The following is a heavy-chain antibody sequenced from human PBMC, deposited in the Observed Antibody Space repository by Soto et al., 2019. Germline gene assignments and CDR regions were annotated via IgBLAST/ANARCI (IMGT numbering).Heavy chain of an antibody. CDR3: SANDHDDHTNFDQ. J-gene: IGHJ4*02. CDR1: GLTFSGSA. CDR2: IRRKANNYAT. Sequence: EVQLVESGGGLVQPGGSLKLSCAVSGLTFSGSAMHWDRQASGKGLEWVGHIRRKANNYATAYAASVKGRFTISRDDSKNTAYLQMNSLKTEDTAVYYCSANDHDDHTNFDQWGQGTVVTVSS. V-gene: IGHV3-73*01. D-gene: IGHD3-16*01.